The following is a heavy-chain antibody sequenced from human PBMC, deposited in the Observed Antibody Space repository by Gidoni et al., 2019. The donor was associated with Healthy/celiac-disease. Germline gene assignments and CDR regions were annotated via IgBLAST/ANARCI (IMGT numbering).Heavy chain of an antibody. CDR1: GFPLSSYA. Sequence: EVQLLESGGGVVETGGSVRLACAASGFPLSSYAMSWVRQAPGKGLEWVAAISGSRGSTYNEDSVKGRFTISRDNSKNKLYLQMNSLRAEDTAVYYCAKVHNFGVVMNFDYWGQGTLVTVSS. CDR2: ISGSRGST. D-gene: IGHD3-3*01. CDR3: AKVHNFGVVMNFDY. J-gene: IGHJ4*02. V-gene: IGHV3-23*01.